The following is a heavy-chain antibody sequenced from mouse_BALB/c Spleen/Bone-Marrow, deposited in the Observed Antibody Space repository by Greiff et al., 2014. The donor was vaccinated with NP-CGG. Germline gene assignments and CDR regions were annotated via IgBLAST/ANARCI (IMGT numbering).Heavy chain of an antibody. J-gene: IGHJ2*01. Sequence: VKLVESGAELVRPGVSVKISCKGSGYTFTDYAMHWVKQSHAKSLEWIGVISTYYGDASYNQKFKGKATMTVDKSSSTAYMELARLTSEDSAIYYCARSGGYDYFDYWGQGTTPTVSS. D-gene: IGHD2-2*01. CDR1: GYTFTDYA. CDR2: ISTYYGDA. V-gene: IGHV1S137*01. CDR3: ARSGGYDYFDY.